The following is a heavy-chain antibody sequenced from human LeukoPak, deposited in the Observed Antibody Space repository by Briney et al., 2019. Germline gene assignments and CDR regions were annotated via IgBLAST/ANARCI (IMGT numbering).Heavy chain of an antibody. CDR1: GFTFSSYW. D-gene: IGHD3-22*01. CDR2: IKQDGSEK. Sequence: GGSLRLSCAASGFTFSSYWMSWVRQAPGKGLEWVANIKQDGSEKYYVDSVKGRFTISRDNAKNSLYLLMNSLRAEDTAVYYCARPRITMIVVVPDYWGQGTLVTVSS. J-gene: IGHJ4*02. V-gene: IGHV3-7*01. CDR3: ARPRITMIVVVPDY.